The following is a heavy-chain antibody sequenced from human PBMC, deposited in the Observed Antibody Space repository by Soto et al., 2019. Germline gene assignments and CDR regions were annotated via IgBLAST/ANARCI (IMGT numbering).Heavy chain of an antibody. CDR1: GFTFSDYY. CDR2: ISTRSTYI. D-gene: IGHD3-3*02. CDR3: ARFHFPGDGMDV. Sequence: QVQLVESGGGLVKPGGSLRLSCAASGFTFSDYYISWIRQAPGRGLGWVSYISTRSTYINSADSVKGRFTISRDDAKNSLYLQMSSLRAEDTAVYYCARFHFPGDGMDVWGQGTTVTVSS. J-gene: IGHJ6*02. V-gene: IGHV3-11*06.